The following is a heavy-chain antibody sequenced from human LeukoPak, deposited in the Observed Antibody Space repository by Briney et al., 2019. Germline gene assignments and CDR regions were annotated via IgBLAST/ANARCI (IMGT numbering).Heavy chain of an antibody. CDR2: ISYDGSNK. V-gene: IGHV3-30*03. J-gene: IGHJ4*02. D-gene: IGHD6-13*01. CDR3: ARGRETYSSSWFFDY. CDR1: GFTFCNYG. Sequence: GGSLRLSCAASGFTFCNYGMHWVRQAPGKGLEWVAVISYDGSNKYYADSVKGRFTISRDNSKNTLYLQMNSLRAEDTAVYYCARGRETYSSSWFFDYWGQGTLVTVSS.